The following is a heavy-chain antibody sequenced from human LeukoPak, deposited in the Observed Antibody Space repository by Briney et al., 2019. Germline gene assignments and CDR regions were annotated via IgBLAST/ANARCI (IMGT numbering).Heavy chain of an antibody. D-gene: IGHD5-18*01. J-gene: IGHJ3*02. CDR2: IKQDGSEK. V-gene: IGHV3-7*01. CDR3: AREADTAMVGDAFDT. Sequence: PGGSLRLSCAASGFTFSSYWMSWVRQAPGKGLEWVANIKQDGSEKYYVDSVKGRFTISRDNAKNSLYLQMNSLRAEDTAVYYCAREADTAMVGDAFDTWGQGTMVTVSS. CDR1: GFTFSSYW.